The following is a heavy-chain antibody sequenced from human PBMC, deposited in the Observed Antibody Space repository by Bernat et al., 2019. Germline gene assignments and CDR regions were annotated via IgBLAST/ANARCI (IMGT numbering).Heavy chain of an antibody. Sequence: EVQLVESGGGLVKPGGSLRLSCAASGFTFSNAWMSWVRQAPGKGLEWVGRIKSKTDGGTTDYAAPVKGRFTISRDDSKNTLYLQMNSLRAEDTAVYYCAKHSGSYLSPPGVRPVDYWGQGTLVTVSS. V-gene: IGHV3-15*01. D-gene: IGHD1-26*01. CDR3: AKHSGSYLSPPGVRPVDY. J-gene: IGHJ4*02. CDR2: IKSKTDGGTT. CDR1: GFTFSNAW.